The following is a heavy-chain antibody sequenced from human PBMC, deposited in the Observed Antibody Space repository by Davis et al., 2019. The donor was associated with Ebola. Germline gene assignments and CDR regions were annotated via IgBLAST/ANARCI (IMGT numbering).Heavy chain of an antibody. D-gene: IGHD3-10*01. J-gene: IGHJ4*02. V-gene: IGHV3-23*03. CDR1: GFTFSSYA. CDR3: AKDQTYYRWFDY. Sequence: GESLKISCAASGFTFSSYAMSWVRQAPGKGLEWVSVIYSGGSTYYADSVKGRFTISRDNSKNTLYLQMNSLRAEDTAVYYCAKDQTYYRWFDYWGQGTLVTVSS. CDR2: IYSGGST.